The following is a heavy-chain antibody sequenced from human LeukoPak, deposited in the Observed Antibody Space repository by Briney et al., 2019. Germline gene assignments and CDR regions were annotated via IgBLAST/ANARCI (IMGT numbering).Heavy chain of an antibody. D-gene: IGHD1-7*01. CDR1: GYTFTGYY. J-gene: IGHJ4*02. CDR2: IIPIFGTA. V-gene: IGHV1-69*05. CDR3: AGGRAITGTTSGYYFDY. Sequence: GASVKVSCKASGYTFTGYYMHWVRQAPGQGLEWMGGIIPIFGTANYAQKFQGRVTITTDESTSTAYMELSSLRSEDTAVYYCAGGRAITGTTSGYYFDYWGQGTLVTVSS.